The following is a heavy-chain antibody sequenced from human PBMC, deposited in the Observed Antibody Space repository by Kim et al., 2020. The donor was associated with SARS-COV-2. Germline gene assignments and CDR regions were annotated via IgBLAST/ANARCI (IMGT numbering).Heavy chain of an antibody. V-gene: IGHV4-59*13. D-gene: IGHD1-7*01. Sequence: SETLSLTCSVSAGSLRNYYWSWMRQSPGKGLEWIGQIYYSGGPRYNPSLKSRVTISIDTSKNQFSLKLTSVTAADTALYYCARGPSGTYGLFDPCGQGTPVAVSS. J-gene: IGHJ5*02. CDR3: ARGPSGTYGLFDP. CDR1: AGSLRNYY. CDR2: IYYSGGP.